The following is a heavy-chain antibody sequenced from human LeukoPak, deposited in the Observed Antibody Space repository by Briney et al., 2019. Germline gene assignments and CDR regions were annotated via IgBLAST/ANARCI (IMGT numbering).Heavy chain of an antibody. D-gene: IGHD3-10*01. CDR3: ARYGSYGSGSDYNNY. V-gene: IGHV1-2*02. CDR2: INPNSGDT. J-gene: IGHJ4*02. Sequence: ASVKVSCKASGYTSIGYYMHWVRQAPGQGLEWMGWINPNSGDTNYAQKFQGRVTMTRDTSISTAYMELSSLRSDDTAVYYCARYGSYGSGSDYNNYWGQGTLVTVSS. CDR1: GYTSIGYY.